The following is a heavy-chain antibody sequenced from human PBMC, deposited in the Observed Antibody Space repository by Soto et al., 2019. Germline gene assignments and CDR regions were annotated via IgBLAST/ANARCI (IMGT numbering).Heavy chain of an antibody. CDR2: INAYNGNT. Sequence: QVQLVQSEAEVKKPGASVKVSCKASGYTFTNYGVIWLRQAPGQGLEWMGWINAYNGNTNYAQKVQGRVTMTTDTSTSTAYMELRSLRSDDKAVFYCARVPTDSSGYYKYYFDYWGQGTLVTVSS. CDR1: GYTFTNYG. CDR3: ARVPTDSSGYYKYYFDY. D-gene: IGHD3-22*01. V-gene: IGHV1-18*04. J-gene: IGHJ4*02.